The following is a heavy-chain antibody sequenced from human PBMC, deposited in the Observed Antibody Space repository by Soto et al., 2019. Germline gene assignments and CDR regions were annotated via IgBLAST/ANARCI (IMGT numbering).Heavy chain of an antibody. CDR3: ARDPLAATVTTPINWFDP. Sequence: GESLKISCAASGFTFSSYSMNWVRQAPGKGLEWVSSISSSSSYIYYADSVKGRFTISRDNAKNSLYLQMNSLRAEDTAVYYCARDPLAATVTTPINWFDPWGQGTLVTVSS. D-gene: IGHD4-4*01. J-gene: IGHJ5*02. CDR1: GFTFSSYS. CDR2: ISSSSSYI. V-gene: IGHV3-21*01.